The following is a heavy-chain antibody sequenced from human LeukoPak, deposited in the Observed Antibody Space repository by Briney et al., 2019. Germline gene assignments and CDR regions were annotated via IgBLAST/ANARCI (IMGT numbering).Heavy chain of an antibody. CDR1: GFTFSSYA. Sequence: AGGSLRLSCAASGFTFSSYAMHWVRQAPGKGLEWVAVISYDGSNKYYADSVKGRFTISRDNSKNTLYLQMNSLRAEDTAVYYCARRRGYSGFDRWGQGTLVTVSS. V-gene: IGHV3-30-3*01. J-gene: IGHJ5*02. CDR2: ISYDGSNK. D-gene: IGHD5-12*01. CDR3: ARRRGYSGFDR.